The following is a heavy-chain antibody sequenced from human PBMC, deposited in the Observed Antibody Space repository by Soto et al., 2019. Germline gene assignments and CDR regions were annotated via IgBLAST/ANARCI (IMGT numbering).Heavy chain of an antibody. J-gene: IGHJ4*02. Sequence: SETLSLTCTVSGGSISSYYWSWIRQPPGRGLGWIGYIYYSGSTNYNPSLKSRVTISVDTSKNQFSLKLSSVSAADTAVYYCARSGYDYIWGSYRYRNSTIDYWGQGTLVT. D-gene: IGHD3-16*02. CDR2: IYYSGST. V-gene: IGHV4-59*01. CDR3: ARSGYDYIWGSYRYRNSTIDY. CDR1: GGSISSYY.